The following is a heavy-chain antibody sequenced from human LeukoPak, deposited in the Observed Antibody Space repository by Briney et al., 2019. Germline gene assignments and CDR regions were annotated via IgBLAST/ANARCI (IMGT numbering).Heavy chain of an antibody. Sequence: PGKSLRLSCAASGFTFSSYAMHWVRQAPGKGLEWVAFIAHDGGNKYYADSVKGRFTISRDNSKNTLYLEMNSLRSEDRAVYHCAKDHCSSTTCYDLFDPWGQGTLVTVSS. CDR1: GFTFSSYA. V-gene: IGHV3-30*04. J-gene: IGHJ5*02. CDR3: AKDHCSSTTCYDLFDP. CDR2: IAHDGGNK. D-gene: IGHD2-2*01.